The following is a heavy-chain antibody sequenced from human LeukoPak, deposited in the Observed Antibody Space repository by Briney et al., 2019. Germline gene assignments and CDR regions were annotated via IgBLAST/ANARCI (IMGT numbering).Heavy chain of an antibody. D-gene: IGHD1-26*01. J-gene: IGHJ4*02. V-gene: IGHV3-23*01. CDR1: GFTFSTYA. CDR3: AKDLHRISGTSGY. Sequence: GGSLRLSCAASGFTFSTYAMSWVRQAPGKGLEWVSAISGSGGSTYYADSVKGRFTISRDNSKNTLYLQMNSLRAEDTAVYYCAKDLHRISGTSGYWGQGTLVTVSS. CDR2: ISGSGGST.